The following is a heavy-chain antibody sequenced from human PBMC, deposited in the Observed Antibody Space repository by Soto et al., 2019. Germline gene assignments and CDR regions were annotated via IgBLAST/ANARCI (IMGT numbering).Heavy chain of an antibody. V-gene: IGHV1-69*12. Sequence: QVQLVQSGAEVKKPGSSVKVSCKASGGTFSSYAISWVRQAPGQGLEWMGGIIPFFGTADYAQKFQGRVTITAXEXTXTXXMALSSLRSEDTAVYYCASHSSLRGYCISTSCYGYYYGMDVWGQGTTVTVSS. CDR1: GGTFSSYA. CDR2: IIPFFGTA. J-gene: IGHJ6*02. CDR3: ASHSSLRGYCISTSCYGYYYGMDV. D-gene: IGHD2-2*01.